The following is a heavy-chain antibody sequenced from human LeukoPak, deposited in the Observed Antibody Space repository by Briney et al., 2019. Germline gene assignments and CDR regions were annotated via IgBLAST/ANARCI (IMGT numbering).Heavy chain of an antibody. CDR3: ARDPIAAADSFVDY. CDR1: GYTFTSYG. CDR2: ISAYNGNT. Sequence: VAPVKVSCKASGYTFTSYGISWVRQAPGQGLEWMGWISAYNGNTNYAQKLQGRVTLTRDTSTSTVSMELNSLRSDDTAVYYCARDPIAAADSFVDYWGQGTPVTVSS. J-gene: IGHJ4*02. V-gene: IGHV1-18*01. D-gene: IGHD6-13*01.